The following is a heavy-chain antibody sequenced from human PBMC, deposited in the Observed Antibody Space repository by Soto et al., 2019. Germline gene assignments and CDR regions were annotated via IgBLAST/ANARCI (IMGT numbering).Heavy chain of an antibody. D-gene: IGHD6-13*01. CDR3: AKGVGSTSRYKGFDN. Sequence: PGGSLRLSCAASGFTFSSYAMSWVRQAPGKGLEWFSAISGGGGSTYYADSVKGRFTISRDKSKNTLFLQMNSLSAEDTALYYCAKGVGSTSRYKGFDNWGQGIVVTVSS. V-gene: IGHV3-23*01. J-gene: IGHJ4*02. CDR2: ISGGGGST. CDR1: GFTFSSYA.